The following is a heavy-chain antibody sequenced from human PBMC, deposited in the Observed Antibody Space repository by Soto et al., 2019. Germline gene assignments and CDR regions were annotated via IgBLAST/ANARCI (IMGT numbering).Heavy chain of an antibody. Sequence: QVQLVESGGGVVQPGRSLRLSCAASGLTFSSYGMHWVRQAPGKGLEWVAIISFDENQKYYADSVKARFTISRDNSRNTLYLQMNSLRAEDTALYYCAKDRRDGEYNSVYDFWGQGTLVTVSS. D-gene: IGHD4-17*01. CDR3: AKDRRDGEYNSVYDF. J-gene: IGHJ4*02. CDR1: GLTFSSYG. V-gene: IGHV3-30*18. CDR2: ISFDENQK.